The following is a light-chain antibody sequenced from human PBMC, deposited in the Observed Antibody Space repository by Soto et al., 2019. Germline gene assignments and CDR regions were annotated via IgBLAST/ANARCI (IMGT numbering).Light chain of an antibody. CDR2: AAS. CDR3: QQLNSYPPRYT. V-gene: IGKV1-9*01. Sequence: DIQLTQSPSFLSASVGDRVTITCRASQGSSTYLAWYQQKAGKAPKLLIFAASTLQSGAPSRFSGSGSGTEFTLTISSLQPEDFATYYCQQLNSYPPRYTFGQGTKLDIK. CDR1: QGSSTY. J-gene: IGKJ2*01.